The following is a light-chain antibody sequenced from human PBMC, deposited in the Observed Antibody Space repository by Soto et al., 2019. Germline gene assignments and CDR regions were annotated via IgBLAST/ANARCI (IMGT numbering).Light chain of an antibody. CDR1: QSVSSVY. CDR3: KKSGSSNRT. Sequence: EVLLTHSPFTLSLSPGERSTLSCRASQSVSSVYLAWYQQRPGQAPSLLMYGAHSRATGTPERFSGSGSGTEFTITISRMEPEDLEVYYCKKSGSSNRTFGQGTKVDIK. CDR2: GAH. V-gene: IGKV3-20*01. J-gene: IGKJ1*01.